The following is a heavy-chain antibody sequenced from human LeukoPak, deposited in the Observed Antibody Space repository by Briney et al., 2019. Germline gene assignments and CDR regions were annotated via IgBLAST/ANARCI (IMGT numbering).Heavy chain of an antibody. CDR3: ARSREDSIVVVAGGDAFDI. D-gene: IGHD2-15*01. CDR2: IYYGGST. J-gene: IGHJ3*02. CDR1: GGSISSYY. Sequence: SETLSLTCTVSGGSISSYYWSWIRQPPGKGLEWIGYIYYGGSTNYNPSLKSRVTISVDTSKNQFSLKLSSVTAADTAVYYCARSREDSIVVVAGGDAFDIWGQGTMVTVSS. V-gene: IGHV4-59*01.